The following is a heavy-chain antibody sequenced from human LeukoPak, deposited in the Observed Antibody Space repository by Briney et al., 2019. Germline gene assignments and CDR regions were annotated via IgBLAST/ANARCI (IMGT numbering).Heavy chain of an antibody. CDR3: ARDSLASIVVVPAATDYFDY. D-gene: IGHD2-2*01. Sequence: SETLSLTCTVSGGSISSSSYYWGWIRQPPGKGLEWIGSIYYSGGTYYNPSLKSRVTISVDTSKNQFSLKLSSVTAADTAVYYCARDSLASIVVVPAATDYFDYWGQGTLVTVSS. V-gene: IGHV4-39*07. CDR2: IYYSGGT. CDR1: GGSISSSSYY. J-gene: IGHJ4*02.